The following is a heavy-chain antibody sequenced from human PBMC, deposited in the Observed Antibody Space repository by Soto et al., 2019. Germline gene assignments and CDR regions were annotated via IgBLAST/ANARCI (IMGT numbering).Heavy chain of an antibody. CDR1: GGTFNNYA. D-gene: IGHD6-13*01. J-gene: IGHJ3*02. CDR3: ARGPSWALVFDI. CDR2: SIPIFATA. V-gene: IGHV1-69*01. Sequence: QVQLVQSGAEVKKPGSSVKVSCKASGGTFNNYAINWLRQAPGQGLEWMGGSIPIFATANYAQNFPGRVTITADESTSTAYMELSSLRSEDTAVYYCARGPSWALVFDIWGQGTMVTVSS.